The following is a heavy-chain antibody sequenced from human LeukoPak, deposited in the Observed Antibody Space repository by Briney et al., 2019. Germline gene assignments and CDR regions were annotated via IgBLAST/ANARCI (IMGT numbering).Heavy chain of an antibody. CDR2: ISTGGST. CDR3: ARDQTYYVSSGYYYVTYLQH. Sequence: SETLSLTCTVSGASISSSYCTRIRQPAGEGLEWIGRISTGGSTTCNPSFKSRVTMSVDMSKNQFSLKLTSVTAADTAVYYCARDQTYYVSSGYYYVTYLQHWGQGILVTVSS. CDR1: GASISSSY. V-gene: IGHV4-4*07. D-gene: IGHD3-22*01. J-gene: IGHJ1*01.